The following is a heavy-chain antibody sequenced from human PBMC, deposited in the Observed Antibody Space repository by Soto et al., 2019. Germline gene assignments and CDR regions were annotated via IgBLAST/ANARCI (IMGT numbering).Heavy chain of an antibody. CDR2: INHSGST. Sequence: PSETLSLTCAVCGGSFSGYYWSWIRQPPGKGLEWIGEINHSGSTNYNPSLKSRVTISVDTSKNQFSLKLSSVTAADTAVYYCARTGDSSGYYQNWFDPWGQGTLVTVSS. D-gene: IGHD3-22*01. CDR1: GGSFSGYY. V-gene: IGHV4-34*01. J-gene: IGHJ5*02. CDR3: ARTGDSSGYYQNWFDP.